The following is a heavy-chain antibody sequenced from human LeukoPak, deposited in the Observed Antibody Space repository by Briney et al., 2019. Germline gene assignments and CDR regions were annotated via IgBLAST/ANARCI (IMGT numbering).Heavy chain of an antibody. CDR2: IYPGDSDT. V-gene: IGHV5-51*01. Sequence: GESLKISCKGSGYSFTSYWLGWVRQMPGKGLEWIGIIYPGDSDTRYSPSFQGQVTITADKSISTSYLQWSSLKASDTAMYYCARGAKYYYDSSGYYVDYWGQGTLVTVSS. J-gene: IGHJ4*02. CDR1: GYSFTSYW. D-gene: IGHD3-22*01. CDR3: ARGAKYYYDSSGYYVDY.